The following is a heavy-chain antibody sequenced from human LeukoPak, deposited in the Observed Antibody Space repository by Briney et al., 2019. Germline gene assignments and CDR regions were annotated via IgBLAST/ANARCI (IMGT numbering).Heavy chain of an antibody. CDR2: IIPVFGTA. D-gene: IGHD3-10*01. CDR3: ARGYYGSGSYPYYYYYGMDV. V-gene: IGHV1-69*13. Sequence: ALGKLCCKAAGGTFSTYAISWVPQAPGQGLEWMGGIIPVFGTANYAQKFQGRVTITADESTSTAYMELSSLRSEDTAVYYCARGYYGSGSYPYYYYYGMDVWGKGTTVTVSS. CDR1: GGTFSTYA. J-gene: IGHJ6*04.